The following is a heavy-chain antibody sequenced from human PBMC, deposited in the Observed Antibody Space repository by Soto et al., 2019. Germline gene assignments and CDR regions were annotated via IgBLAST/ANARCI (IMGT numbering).Heavy chain of an antibody. CDR3: AREVEVAAAGAAFDY. D-gene: IGHD6-13*01. CDR1: GFTFSSYA. J-gene: IGHJ4*02. Sequence: PGGSLRLSCAASGFTFSSYAMHWVRQAPGKGLEWVAVISYDGSNKYYADSVKGRFTISRDNSKNTLYLQMNSLRAEDTAVYYCAREVEVAAAGAAFDYWGQGTLVTVSS. CDR2: ISYDGSNK. V-gene: IGHV3-30-3*01.